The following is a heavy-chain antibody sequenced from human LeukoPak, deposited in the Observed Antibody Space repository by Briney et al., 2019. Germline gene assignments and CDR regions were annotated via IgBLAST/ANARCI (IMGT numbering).Heavy chain of an antibody. CDR1: GASISSYY. D-gene: IGHD5-18*01. V-gene: IGHV4-4*07. Sequence: SETLSLTCTVSGASISSYYWSWIRQPAGKGLEWIGRIYVSGGSVYNPSLKSRVTISVDTSKNQLSLRLKSVTAADTAVYYCARDDVDTPPFDYLGQGTLVTVSS. J-gene: IGHJ4*02. CDR2: IYVSGGS. CDR3: ARDDVDTPPFDY.